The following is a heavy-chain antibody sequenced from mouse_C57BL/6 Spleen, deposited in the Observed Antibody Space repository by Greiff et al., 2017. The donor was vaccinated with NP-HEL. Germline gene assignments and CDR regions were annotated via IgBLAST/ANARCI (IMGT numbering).Heavy chain of an antibody. CDR1: GYTFTSYW. CDR2: IYPSDSET. Sequence: QVHVKQPGAELVRPGSSVKLSCKASGYTFTSYWMDWVKQRPGQGLEWIGNIYPSDSETHYNQKFKDKATLTVDKSSSTAYMQLSSLTSEDSAVYYCARGSNYRYWGQGTLVTVSA. J-gene: IGHJ3*01. D-gene: IGHD2-5*01. CDR3: ARGSNYRY. V-gene: IGHV1-61*01.